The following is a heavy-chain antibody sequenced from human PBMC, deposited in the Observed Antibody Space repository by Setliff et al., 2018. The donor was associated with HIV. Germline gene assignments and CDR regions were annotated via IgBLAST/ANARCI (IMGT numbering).Heavy chain of an antibody. CDR1: ASSISSDYC. Sequence: SETLSLTCAVSASSISSDYCWGWIRQPPGKGLEWIGSTHHSGSTYYHPSLNSRVTISVDTSKNHFSLKLRSVTAADTAVYYCARHLLRGYIYIVVDYWGQGTLVTVSS. CDR2: THHSGST. CDR3: ARHLLRGYIYIVVDY. J-gene: IGHJ4*02. D-gene: IGHD5-18*01. V-gene: IGHV4-38-2*01.